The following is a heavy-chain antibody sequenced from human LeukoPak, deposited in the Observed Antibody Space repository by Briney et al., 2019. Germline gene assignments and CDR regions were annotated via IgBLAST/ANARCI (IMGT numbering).Heavy chain of an antibody. CDR3: ARGAREVRRYGMDV. CDR1: GGSISSGGYY. CDR2: IYYSGST. Sequence: PSETLSLTCTVSGGSISSGGYYWRWIRQLPGKGLEWIGYIYYSGSTYYNPSLKSRVTISVDTSKNQFSLKLSSVTAADTAVYYCARGAREVRRYGMDVWGKGTTVTVSS. D-gene: IGHD3-10*01. V-gene: IGHV4-31*03. J-gene: IGHJ6*04.